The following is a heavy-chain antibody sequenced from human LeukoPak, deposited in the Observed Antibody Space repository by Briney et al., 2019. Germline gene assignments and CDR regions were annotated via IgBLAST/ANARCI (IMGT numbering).Heavy chain of an antibody. CDR2: IYNTATT. D-gene: IGHD6-19*01. CDR1: GGSIRSGNHY. CDR3: ARESTYSQGKGLVY. J-gene: IGHJ4*02. Sequence: SETLSLTCTVSGGSIRSGNHYWAWIRQSPGQGLEWLGYIYNTATTFYNPSLMGRVTISPDTSKNQFSLKLTSVTAADTAVYYCARESTYSQGKGLVYWGQGTLVTVSS. V-gene: IGHV4-30-4*08.